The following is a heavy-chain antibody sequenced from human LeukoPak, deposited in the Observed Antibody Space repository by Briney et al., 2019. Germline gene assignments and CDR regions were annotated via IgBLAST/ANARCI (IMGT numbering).Heavy chain of an antibody. J-gene: IGHJ4*02. CDR2: ITGSGDTT. D-gene: IGHD6-13*01. Sequence: PGGSLRLSCAASGFTFTSYAMSWVRQAPGKGLEWVSAITGSGDTTYYAASVKGRFTISRDNSKNTLYLQMSSLRAEDTAVYYCARESQRAAAHWGQGTLVTVSS. CDR3: ARESQRAAAH. CDR1: GFTFTSYA. V-gene: IGHV3-23*01.